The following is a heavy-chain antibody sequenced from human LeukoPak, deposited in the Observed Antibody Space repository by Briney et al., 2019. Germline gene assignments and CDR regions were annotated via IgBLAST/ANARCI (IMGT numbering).Heavy chain of an antibody. CDR2: INPNSGGT. J-gene: IGHJ5*02. Sequence: AASVKVSCKASGYTFTGYYMHWVRQAPGQGLEWMGWINPNSGGTNYAQKFQGRVTMTRDTSISTAYMELSSLRSEDTAVYYCARGQGPWFDPWGQGTLVTVSS. V-gene: IGHV1-2*02. CDR1: GYTFTGYY. CDR3: ARGQGPWFDP.